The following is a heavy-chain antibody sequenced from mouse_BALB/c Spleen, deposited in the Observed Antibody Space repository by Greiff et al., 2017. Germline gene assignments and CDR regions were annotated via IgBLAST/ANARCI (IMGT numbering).Heavy chain of an antibody. Sequence: EVQLVESGPGLVKPSQSLSLTCTVTGYSITSDYAWNWIRQFPGNKLEWMGYISYSGSTSYNPSLKSRISITRDTSKNQFFLQLNSVTTEDTATYYCAREDRDYFDYWGQGTTLTVSS. D-gene: IGHD2-14*01. CDR3: AREDRDYFDY. J-gene: IGHJ2*01. CDR1: GYSITSDYA. CDR2: ISYSGST. V-gene: IGHV3-2*02.